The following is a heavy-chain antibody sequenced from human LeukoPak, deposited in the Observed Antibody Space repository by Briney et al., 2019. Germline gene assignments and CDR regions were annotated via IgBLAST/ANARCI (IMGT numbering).Heavy chain of an antibody. CDR2: MNPNSDNT. D-gene: IGHD1-14*01. CDR3: AVTKPFDS. CDR1: GYTFTSYD. V-gene: IGHV1-8*01. J-gene: IGHJ4*01. Sequence: GASVKVSCKASGYTFTSYDINWVRQATGQGLEWMGWMNPNSDNTGYAQKLQGRVTMTRNTSISTAYIKLSSLRSEATAVYYCAVTKPFDSWGHGTLVTASS.